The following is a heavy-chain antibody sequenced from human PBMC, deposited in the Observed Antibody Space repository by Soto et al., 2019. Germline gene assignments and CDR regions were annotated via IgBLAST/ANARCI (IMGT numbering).Heavy chain of an antibody. V-gene: IGHV3-7*01. J-gene: IGHJ3*02. D-gene: IGHD1-20*01. CDR3: ARDFKQVLTGTHEYAFDI. CDR2: IKQDGSEK. Sequence: GESLKISCAASGFTFSSYWMSWVRQAPGKGLEWVANIKQDGSEKYYVDSVKGRFTISGDNAKNSLYLQMNSLRAEDTAVYYCARDFKQVLTGTHEYAFDIWGQGTMVTVSS. CDR1: GFTFSSYW.